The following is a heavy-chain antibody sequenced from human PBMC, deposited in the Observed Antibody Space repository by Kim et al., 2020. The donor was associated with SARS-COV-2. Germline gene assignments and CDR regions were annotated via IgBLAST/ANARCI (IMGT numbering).Heavy chain of an antibody. J-gene: IGHJ4*02. D-gene: IGHD5-12*01. CDR1: GGSFSGYY. V-gene: IGHV4-34*01. CDR2: INHSGST. Sequence: SETLSLTCAVYGGSFSGYYWSWIRQPPGKGLEWIGEINHSGSTNYNPSLKSRVTISVDTSKNQFSLKLSSVTAADTAVYYCARGHRYSGYDYYFDYWGQG. CDR3: ARGHRYSGYDYYFDY.